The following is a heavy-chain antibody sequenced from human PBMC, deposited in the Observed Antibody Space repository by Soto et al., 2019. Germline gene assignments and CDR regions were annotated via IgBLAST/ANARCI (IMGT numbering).Heavy chain of an antibody. CDR3: ARGGYGTPNDY. J-gene: IGHJ4*02. CDR2: IYHSGST. D-gene: IGHD1-1*01. CDR1: GGSISSGGYS. Sequence: SETLSLTCAVSGGSISSGGYSWSWIRQPPGKGLEWIGYIYHSGSTYYNPSLKSRVTISVDRSKNQFSLKLSSVTAADTAVYYCARGGYGTPNDYWGQGTLVTVPS. V-gene: IGHV4-30-2*01.